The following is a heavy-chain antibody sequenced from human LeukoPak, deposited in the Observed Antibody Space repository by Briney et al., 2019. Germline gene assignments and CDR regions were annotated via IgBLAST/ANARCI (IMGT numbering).Heavy chain of an antibody. J-gene: IGHJ4*02. D-gene: IGHD3-10*01. CDR2: VHHSGST. CDR3: ARDRSYFIFDY. V-gene: IGHV4-38-2*02. CDR1: DFSISSGYH. Sequence: PSETLSLTCAVSDFSISSGYHWGWVRQPPGKGLEWIGAVHHSGSTYYNPSLKSRVTMSTDTSKSQFSLKLGSVTAADTAVYYCARDRSYFIFDYWGQGTLVTVSS.